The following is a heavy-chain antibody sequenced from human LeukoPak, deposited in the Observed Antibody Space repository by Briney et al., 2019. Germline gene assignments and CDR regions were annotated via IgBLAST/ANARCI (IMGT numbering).Heavy chain of an antibody. CDR3: AKAHCSSTSCQLYYYYGMDV. CDR1: GFAFSSYA. V-gene: IGHV3-23*01. CDR2: ISGSGGST. Sequence: GGSLRLSCAASGFAFSSYAMSWVRQAPGKGLGWVSAISGSGGSTYYADSVKGRFTISRDNSKNTLYLQMNSLRAEDTAVYYCAKAHCSSTSCQLYYYYGMDVWGQGTTVTVSS. J-gene: IGHJ6*02. D-gene: IGHD2-2*01.